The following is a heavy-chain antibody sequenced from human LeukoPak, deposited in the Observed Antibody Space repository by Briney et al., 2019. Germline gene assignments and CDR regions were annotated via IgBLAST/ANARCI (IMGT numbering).Heavy chain of an antibody. Sequence: TGGSLRLSCEVSEFALERYTMSWVRQAPGKGLEWVSTISDGGAATYYADSVKGRFTISRDNSKNTLSLQMNSLRAEDTAVYYCAKALNVLVPSTSRWFDPWGQGTLVTVSS. CDR1: EFALERYT. J-gene: IGHJ5*02. CDR3: AKALNVLVPSTSRWFDP. D-gene: IGHD2-2*01. V-gene: IGHV3-23*01. CDR2: ISDGGAAT.